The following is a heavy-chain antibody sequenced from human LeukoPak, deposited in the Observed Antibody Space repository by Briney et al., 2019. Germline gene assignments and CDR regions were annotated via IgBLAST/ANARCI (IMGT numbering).Heavy chain of an antibody. J-gene: IGHJ4*02. V-gene: IGHV4-28*01. CDR3: LRFSDSSRYIAH. CDR2: IYDSGSS. CDR1: SYTVSSIYW. Sequence: SDTLSLTCTVSSYTVSSIYWWGWIRQPPGEGLQWIGHIYDSGSSHYNPSLKSRVTMSVDTVKTQFSLSLRSVSAGDTGAYFCLRFSDSSRYIAHWGEGIRV. D-gene: IGHD3-16*02.